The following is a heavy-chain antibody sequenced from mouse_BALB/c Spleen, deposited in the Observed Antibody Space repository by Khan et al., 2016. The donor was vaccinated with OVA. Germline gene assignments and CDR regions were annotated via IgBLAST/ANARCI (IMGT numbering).Heavy chain of an antibody. CDR3: ARSHSRFYFDY. D-gene: IGHD2-14*01. Sequence: QVQLKESGAELVRPGTSVKVSCKASGYAFTNYLIDWVKQRPGQGLEWIGVINPGSGGANYNEIFKGRTTLTADISSSTAYMHLSRLTSDDSAVYFCARSHSRFYFDYWGQGTTLTVSS. CDR2: INPGSGGA. J-gene: IGHJ2*01. CDR1: GYAFTNYL. V-gene: IGHV1-54*01.